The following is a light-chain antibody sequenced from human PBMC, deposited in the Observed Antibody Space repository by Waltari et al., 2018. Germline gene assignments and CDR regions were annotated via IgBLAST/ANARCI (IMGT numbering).Light chain of an antibody. J-gene: IGKJ2*01. V-gene: IGKV4-1*01. Sequence: DFVMTQSPDSLAVSLGERATLNCNSSQSVLYSSNNKNYLAWYQLKPGQPPKLLIYWASTRQSGVPDRFSGSGSGTDFALTISSLQAEDVATYYCQQYYTSPYTFGQGTKLEIK. CDR3: QQYYTSPYT. CDR2: WAS. CDR1: QSVLYSSNNKNY.